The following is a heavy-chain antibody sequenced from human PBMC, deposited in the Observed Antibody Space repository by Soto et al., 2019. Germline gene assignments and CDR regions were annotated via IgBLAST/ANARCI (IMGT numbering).Heavy chain of an antibody. CDR2: INTNSGVT. D-gene: IGHD6-19*01. J-gene: IGHJ4*02. V-gene: IGHV1-2*04. CDR1: GYTFTDYY. CDR3: ARGVSGWYPFDF. Sequence: QVQLVQSGAEVKKPGASVKVSCKASGYTFTDYYVHWVRQAPGQGLEWMGWINTNSGVTNFAQKVQGWVTLTRDTSVNTAYMELNRLKSDDTAVFVCARGVSGWYPFDFWVQGTLVTVSS.